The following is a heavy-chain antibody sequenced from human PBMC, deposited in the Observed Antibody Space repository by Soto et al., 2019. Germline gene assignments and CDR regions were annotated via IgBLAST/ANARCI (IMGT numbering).Heavy chain of an antibody. CDR2: ISTHNGNT. CDR3: AREGILGLFDAYDL. J-gene: IGHJ3*01. V-gene: IGHV1-18*04. D-gene: IGHD3-3*01. Sequence: ASVKVSCKASVFTSSGISWVRQAPGQRLEWMGWISTHNGNTIYAQKFQDRVIMTMDTSTTTVYMELRSLRPDDTAVYLCAREGILGLFDAYDLWGQGTMVTVS. CDR1: VFTSSG.